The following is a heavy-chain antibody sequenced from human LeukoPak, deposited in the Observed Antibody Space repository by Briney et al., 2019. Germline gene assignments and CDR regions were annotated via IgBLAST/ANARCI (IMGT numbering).Heavy chain of an antibody. Sequence: PSETLSLTCTVSGGSISSYYWSWIRQPPGKGLEWIGYIYYCGSTNYNPSLKSRVTISVDTSKNQFSLKLSSVTAADTAVYYCARVSGYYAAFDIWGQGTMVTVSS. CDR3: ARVSGYYAAFDI. D-gene: IGHD3-3*01. CDR2: IYYCGST. V-gene: IGHV4-59*01. CDR1: GGSISSYY. J-gene: IGHJ3*02.